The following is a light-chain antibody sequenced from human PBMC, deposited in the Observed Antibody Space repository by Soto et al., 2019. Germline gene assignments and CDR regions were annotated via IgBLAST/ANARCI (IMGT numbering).Light chain of an antibody. CDR1: SSDIGVYNY. Sequence: QSALTQPTSVSGSPGQSITISCTGTSSDIGVYNYVSWYQQHPGEAPKFMIHDVSNRPSGVSNRFSGSKSGITASLTISGLQAEDEADYYCISYTSSSIQVIGTGTKLTVL. CDR3: ISYTSSSIQV. CDR2: DVS. V-gene: IGLV2-14*03. J-gene: IGLJ1*01.